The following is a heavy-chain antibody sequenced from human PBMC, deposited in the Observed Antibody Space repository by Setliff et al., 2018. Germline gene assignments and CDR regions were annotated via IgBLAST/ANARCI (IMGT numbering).Heavy chain of an antibody. D-gene: IGHD2-21*01. J-gene: IGHJ4*02. V-gene: IGHV2-5*01. CDR1: GFSLSTSLVG. CDR3: AHIAGGGNSPRHDY. Sequence: GSGPTLVNPTQTLTLTCTFSGFSLSTSLVGVGWIRQPPGKALEWLALLYWNDEKRYSPSLRSRLTITKDTSKNQVVLTMTNMDPVDTATYYCAHIAGGGNSPRHDYWGQGTLVTVSS. CDR2: LYWNDEK.